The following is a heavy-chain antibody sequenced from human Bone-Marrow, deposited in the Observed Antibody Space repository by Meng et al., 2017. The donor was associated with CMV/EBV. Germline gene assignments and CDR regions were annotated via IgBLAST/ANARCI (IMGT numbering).Heavy chain of an antibody. J-gene: IGHJ4*02. CDR2: IKSKGSGGTS. D-gene: IGHD2-8*01. Sequence: GESLKISCAASGFSFISAWMTWVRQAPGKGLEWVGRIKSKGSGGTSDFAAPMEGRFTISRDDSKKTVYLQMNSLKSEDTAVYYCSIDISEAGNGELDYWGQGTRVTVSS. CDR3: SIDISEAGNGELDY. V-gene: IGHV3-15*01. CDR1: GFSFISAW.